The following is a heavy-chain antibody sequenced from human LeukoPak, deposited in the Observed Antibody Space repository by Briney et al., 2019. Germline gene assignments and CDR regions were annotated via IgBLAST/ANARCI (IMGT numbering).Heavy chain of an antibody. J-gene: IGHJ3*02. Sequence: ASVKDSCKASGYTFTSYVINSVRQATGQGLEWMGRMNPNRGITGYAQKFQGRVTMTRNTSVSTAYMELRGLRSEATDVYYCGIGLRPIFGVVQNDAFDIWGQGTMVTVSS. CDR2: MNPNRGIT. CDR3: GIGLRPIFGVVQNDAFDI. V-gene: IGHV1-8*01. D-gene: IGHD3-3*01. CDR1: GYTFTSYV.